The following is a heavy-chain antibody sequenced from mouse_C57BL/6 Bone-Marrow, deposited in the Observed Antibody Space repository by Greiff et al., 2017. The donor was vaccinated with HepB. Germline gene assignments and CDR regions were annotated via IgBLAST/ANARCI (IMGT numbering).Heavy chain of an antibody. J-gene: IGHJ3*01. CDR2: IWSGGST. CDR1: GFSLTSYG. V-gene: IGHV2-2*01. Sequence: QVQLQQSGPGLVQPSQSLSITCTVSGFSLTSYGVHWVRQSPGKGLEWLGVIWSGGSTDDNAAFISRLSISKDNSKSQVFFKMNSLQADDTAIYYCARNDGYYFAWFAYWGQGTLVTVSA. D-gene: IGHD2-3*01. CDR3: ARNDGYYFAWFAY.